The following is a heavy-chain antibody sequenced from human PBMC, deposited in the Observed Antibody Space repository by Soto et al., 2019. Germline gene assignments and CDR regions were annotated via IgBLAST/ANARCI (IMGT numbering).Heavy chain of an antibody. V-gene: IGHV4-39*01. CDR3: ASPSRIAVAGRVKRYYYYGMDV. D-gene: IGHD6-19*01. CDR2: IYYSGST. CDR1: GGSISSSSYY. J-gene: IGHJ6*02. Sequence: SETLSLTCTVSGGSISSSSYYWGWIRQPPGKGLEWIGSIYYSGSTYYNPSLKSRVTISVDTSKNQFSLKLSSVTAADTAVYYCASPSRIAVAGRVKRYYYYGMDVWGQGTTVTVSS.